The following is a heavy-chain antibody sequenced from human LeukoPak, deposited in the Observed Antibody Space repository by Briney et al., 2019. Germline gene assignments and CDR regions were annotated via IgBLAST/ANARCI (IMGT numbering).Heavy chain of an antibody. Sequence: GGSLRLSCAASGFTFSSAWMHWVRQAPGTGLVWVSRITDDATTTYADSVKGRYTISRDNAKNILYLQMNSLRAEDTAVYYCVRDRVGPDYWGQGTLVTVSS. CDR3: VRDRVGPDY. V-gene: IGHV3-74*03. D-gene: IGHD1-26*01. CDR2: ITDDATT. CDR1: GFTFSSAW. J-gene: IGHJ4*02.